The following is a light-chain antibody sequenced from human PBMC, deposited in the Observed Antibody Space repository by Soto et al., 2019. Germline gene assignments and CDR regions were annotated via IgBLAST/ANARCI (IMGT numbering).Light chain of an antibody. J-gene: IGKJ1*01. Sequence: EIGVTQSPATLSVSPGERVTLSCRASQSVSSSLAWYQQRPGQAPRLLIYDTSTRAAGIAARFSGSGSGTEFTLTISSLQSEDSAVYYCQQYVHWPPGAFGQGTKVDIK. CDR3: QQYVHWPPGA. V-gene: IGKV3-15*01. CDR2: DTS. CDR1: QSVSSS.